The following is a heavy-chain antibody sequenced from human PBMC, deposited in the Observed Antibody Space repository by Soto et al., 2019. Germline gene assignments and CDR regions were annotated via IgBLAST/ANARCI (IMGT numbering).Heavy chain of an antibody. CDR3: AREYPYCGGDCFWFDP. D-gene: IGHD2-21*02. CDR2: ISAYNGNT. J-gene: IGHJ5*02. Sequence: EASVKVSCKASGYTFTNNGIRWVGQAPGQGLEWMGWISAYNGNTNYAQKLQGRVTMTTDTSTSTAYMELRSLRSDDTAVYYCAREYPYCGGDCFWFDPWGQGTLVTVSS. CDR1: GYTFTNNG. V-gene: IGHV1-18*01.